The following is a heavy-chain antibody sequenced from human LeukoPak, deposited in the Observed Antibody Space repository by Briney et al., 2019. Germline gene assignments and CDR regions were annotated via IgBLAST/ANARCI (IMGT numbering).Heavy chain of an antibody. CDR2: IYSGGNT. CDR3: AREIFRDV. V-gene: IGHV3-66*01. Sequence: XLXXXXSGVXXXSYFISWVRQAPGKGLEWVSSIYSGGNTYYADSVKGRFTISRDNSKNTLYLQMNSLRDEDTAVYYCAREIFRDVWGQGTTVTVSS. CDR1: GVXXXSYF. J-gene: IGHJ6*02.